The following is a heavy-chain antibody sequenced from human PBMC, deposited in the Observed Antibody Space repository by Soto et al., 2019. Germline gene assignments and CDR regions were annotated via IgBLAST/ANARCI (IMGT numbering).Heavy chain of an antibody. D-gene: IGHD3-10*01. CDR2: ISYDGSNK. CDR1: GFTFSSYG. V-gene: IGHV3-30*18. J-gene: IGHJ6*03. CDR3: AKRAGGGHYYYYMDV. Sequence: QVQLVESGGGGVQPGRSLRLSCAASGFTFSSYGMHWVRQAPGKGLEWVAVISYDGSNKYYADSVKGRFTISRDNSKNTLYLQMNSLRAEDTAVYYWAKRAGGGHYYYYMDVWGKGTTVTVSS.